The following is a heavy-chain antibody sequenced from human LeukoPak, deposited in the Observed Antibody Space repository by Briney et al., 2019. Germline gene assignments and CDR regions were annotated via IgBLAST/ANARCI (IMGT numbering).Heavy chain of an antibody. V-gene: IGHV3-23*01. CDR1: GFTFYDYG. Sequence: GGSLRLSCAASGFTFYDYGMSWVRQAPGKGLEWVSGFSGSGGSTYYADSVKGRFTISRDNSKNTLYLQMNSLRVEDTAFYYCAKAYCSTTNCFADYWGQGTLVTVSS. CDR2: FSGSGGST. D-gene: IGHD2-2*01. J-gene: IGHJ4*02. CDR3: AKAYCSTTNCFADY.